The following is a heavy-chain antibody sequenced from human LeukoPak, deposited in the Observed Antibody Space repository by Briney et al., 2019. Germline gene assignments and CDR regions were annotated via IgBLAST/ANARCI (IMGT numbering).Heavy chain of an antibody. V-gene: IGHV3-23*01. Sequence: GGSLRLSCAASGFTFSSYGMSWVRQAPGKGLEWVSAISGSGGSTYYADSVKGRFTISRDNSKNTLYLQMNSLRAEDTAVYYCAKDLDYGDYEGTYFDYWGQGTLATVSS. CDR2: ISGSGGST. CDR3: AKDLDYGDYEGTYFDY. D-gene: IGHD4-17*01. CDR1: GFTFSSYG. J-gene: IGHJ4*02.